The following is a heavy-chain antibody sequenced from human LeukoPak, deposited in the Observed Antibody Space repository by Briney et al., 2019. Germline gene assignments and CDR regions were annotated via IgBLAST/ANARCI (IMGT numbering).Heavy chain of an antibody. CDR3: ARGGRRFNTRGDY. D-gene: IGHD3-10*01. Sequence: SETLSLTCAVYGGSFRGYYWSWIRQPPGKGLEWIGEINHSGSTNYNPSLKSRVTISVDTSKNQFSLKLSSVTAADTAVYYCARGGRRFNTRGDYWGQGTLVTVSS. V-gene: IGHV4-34*01. J-gene: IGHJ4*02. CDR1: GGSFRGYY. CDR2: INHSGST.